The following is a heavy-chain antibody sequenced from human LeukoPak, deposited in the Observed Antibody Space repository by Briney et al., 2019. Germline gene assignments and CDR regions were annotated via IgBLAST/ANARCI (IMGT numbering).Heavy chain of an antibody. CDR1: GYTFTNSD. CDR2: MNPNSGKT. J-gene: IGHJ1*01. D-gene: IGHD2/OR15-2a*01. V-gene: IGHV1-8*03. CDR3: ATYSTRNAREFQS. Sequence: ASVKVSCKASGYTFTNSDINWVRQAPGQGLEWMGWMNPNSGKTGYARKFQGRVTFTRNSSISTAYMDLSSLRSEDTAVYYCATYSTRNAREFQSWGQGTLVTVSS.